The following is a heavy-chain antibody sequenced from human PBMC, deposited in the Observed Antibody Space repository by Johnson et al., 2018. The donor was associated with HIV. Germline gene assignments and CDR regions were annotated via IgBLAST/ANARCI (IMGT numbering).Heavy chain of an antibody. V-gene: IGHV3-30-3*01. CDR3: ARPSQFLDWSDAFDM. J-gene: IGHJ3*02. Sequence: QMHLVESGGGVVQPGRSLRLSCAASGFTFSSYAMHWVRQAPGKGLEWVAVISYDGSNKYYADSVKGRFTISRDNSKNTLYLQMNSLRAEDASVYHCARPSQFLDWSDAFDMWGQGTMVTVSS. CDR2: ISYDGSNK. CDR1: GFTFSSYA. D-gene: IGHD3-3*01.